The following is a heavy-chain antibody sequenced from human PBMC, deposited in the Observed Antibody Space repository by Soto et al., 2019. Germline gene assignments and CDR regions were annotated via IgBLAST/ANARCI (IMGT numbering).Heavy chain of an antibody. D-gene: IGHD6-13*01. V-gene: IGHV1-69*02. CDR2: IIPILGIA. Sequence: QVQLVQSGAEVKKPGSSVKVSCKASGGTFSSYTISWVRQAPGQGLEWMGRIIPILGIANYAQKFQGRVTITADKSTSTAYMELSSLRSEGTAVYYCARVSAAAGDAFDIWGQGTMVTASS. J-gene: IGHJ3*02. CDR3: ARVSAAAGDAFDI. CDR1: GGTFSSYT.